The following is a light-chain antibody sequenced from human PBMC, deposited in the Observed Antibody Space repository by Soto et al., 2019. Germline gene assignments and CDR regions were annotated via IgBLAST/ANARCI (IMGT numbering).Light chain of an antibody. Sequence: QPVLTQPPSVSGAPGQRVTISCTGSSSNIGAGYDVHWYQQLPGTAPKLLIYGNSNRPSGVPDRFSGSKSGTSASLAITGLQAEDEADYYCQSYGSSLSGLYVFGTGTKVTVL. CDR3: QSYGSSLSGLYV. V-gene: IGLV1-40*01. J-gene: IGLJ1*01. CDR2: GNS. CDR1: SSNIGAGYD.